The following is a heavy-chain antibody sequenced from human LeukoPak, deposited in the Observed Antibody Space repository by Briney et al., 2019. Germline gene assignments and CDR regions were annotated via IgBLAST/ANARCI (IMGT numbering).Heavy chain of an antibody. CDR3: AKVMPPGRIRFYSYYMDV. J-gene: IGHJ6*03. V-gene: IGHV3-7*01. CDR1: GFRFSSYW. Sequence: GGSLRLSCVASGFRFSSYWMSWVRQAPGKGLEWVANIKEDGSEKYYVDSLKGRFTISRDNAKNSLYLQMNSLRAEDTAVYYCAKVMPPGRIRFYSYYMDVWGKGTTVTVS. CDR2: IKEDGSEK. D-gene: IGHD2-15*01.